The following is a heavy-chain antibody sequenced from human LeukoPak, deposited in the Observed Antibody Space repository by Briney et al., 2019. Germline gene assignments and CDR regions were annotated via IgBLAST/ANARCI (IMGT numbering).Heavy chain of an antibody. CDR1: GFTFSSYA. V-gene: IGHV3-23*01. D-gene: IGHD3-22*01. Sequence: PGGSLRLSCAASGFTFSSYAMSWARQAPGKGLEWVSAISGSGGSTYYADSVKGRFTISRDNSKNTLYLQMNSLRAEDTAVYYCAKEVRYYYDSSGPRWFDPWGQGTLVTVSS. CDR2: ISGSGGST. CDR3: AKEVRYYYDSSGPRWFDP. J-gene: IGHJ5*02.